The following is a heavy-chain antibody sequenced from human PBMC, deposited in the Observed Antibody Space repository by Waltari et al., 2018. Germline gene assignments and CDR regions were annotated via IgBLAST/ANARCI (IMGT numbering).Heavy chain of an antibody. CDR3: AKAQEGYSYGFHYYYYMDV. CDR2: IWYDGSNT. CDR1: GFTFSSYG. Sequence: QVQLVESGGGVVQPGRSLRLSCAASGFTFSSYGMNWVRQAPGKGLEWVAVIWYDGSNTYYEDYVKGRFTISRDKSKNTLYLQMNSLRAEDTAVYYCAKAQEGYSYGFHYYYYMDVWGKVTTVTVSS. D-gene: IGHD5-18*01. J-gene: IGHJ6*03. V-gene: IGHV3-33*03.